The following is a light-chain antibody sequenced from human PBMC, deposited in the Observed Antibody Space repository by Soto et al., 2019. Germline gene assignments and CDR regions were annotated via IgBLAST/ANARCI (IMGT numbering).Light chain of an antibody. J-gene: IGKJ1*01. Sequence: PGERATLSCRASRSVTNNYVAWYQRKPGQAPRLLIYGASSRATDIPSRFSGTGSGTDFSLTITRLEPEDFAVYYCHQYGSSPPTFGQGTKVEI. V-gene: IGKV3-20*01. CDR2: GAS. CDR1: RSVTNNY. CDR3: HQYGSSPPT.